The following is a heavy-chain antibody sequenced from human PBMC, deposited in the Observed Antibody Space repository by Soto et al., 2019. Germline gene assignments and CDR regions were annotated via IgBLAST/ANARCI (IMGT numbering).Heavy chain of an antibody. D-gene: IGHD5-18*01. CDR3: AKDLARGYSYGYFYYYYGMDV. V-gene: IGHV3-30*18. Sequence: ESGGGVVQPGRSLRLSCAASGFTFSSYGMHWVRQAPGKGLEWVAVISYDGSNKYYADSVKGRFTISRDNSKNTLYLQMNSLRAEDTAVYYCAKDLARGYSYGYFYYYYGMDVWGQGTTVTVSS. CDR1: GFTFSSYG. CDR2: ISYDGSNK. J-gene: IGHJ6*02.